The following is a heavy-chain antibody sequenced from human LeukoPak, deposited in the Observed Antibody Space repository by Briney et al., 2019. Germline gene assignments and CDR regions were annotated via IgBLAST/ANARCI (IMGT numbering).Heavy chain of an antibody. V-gene: IGHV3-21*01. D-gene: IGHD3-22*01. CDR3: ARDLYDSGGYSTPIDY. Sequence: GGSLRLSCAASGFTFSSYSMNWVRQAPGKGLEWVSSIIRSSSHIHSADSVKGRFTISRDNAKNSLYLQLNSLRAEDTAVYYCARDLYDSGGYSTPIDYWGQGTLVTVCS. CDR1: GFTFSSYS. J-gene: IGHJ4*02. CDR2: IIRSSSHI.